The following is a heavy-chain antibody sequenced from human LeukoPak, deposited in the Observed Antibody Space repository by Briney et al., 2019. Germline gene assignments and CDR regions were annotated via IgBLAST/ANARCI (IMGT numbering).Heavy chain of an antibody. Sequence: ASVKVSCKASGYTFTSYYMHWVRQAPGQGLEWMGIINPSGGSTTYAQKSQGRVTMTRDTSTSTVYMEVSSLRSEDTAVYYCARDSNTMGVDWGQGTLVTVSS. V-gene: IGHV1-46*01. CDR1: GYTFTSYY. J-gene: IGHJ4*02. CDR2: INPSGGST. CDR3: ARDSNTMGVD. D-gene: IGHD3-10*01.